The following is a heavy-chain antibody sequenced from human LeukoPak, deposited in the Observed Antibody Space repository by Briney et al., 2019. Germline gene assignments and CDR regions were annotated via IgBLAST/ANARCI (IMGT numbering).Heavy chain of an antibody. D-gene: IGHD3-9*01. Sequence: PGGSLRLSCVVSRFSFSSNHWGRLPPGKGLEWVAVISYDGSKKYYADSVKGRFTISRDSSKNTLSLQMSSLRAEDTAVYYCAKEYDRVHDALDIWGQGTMVTVSS. V-gene: IGHV3-30*18. CDR3: AKEYDRVHDALDI. CDR2: ISYDGSKK. CDR1: RFSFSSN. J-gene: IGHJ3*02.